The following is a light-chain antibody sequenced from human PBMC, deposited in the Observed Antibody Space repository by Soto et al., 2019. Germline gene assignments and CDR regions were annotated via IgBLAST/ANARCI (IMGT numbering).Light chain of an antibody. V-gene: IGKV1-33*01. CDR3: QQYDNLPRT. CDR1: QDINNY. Sequence: DIQMTQCPPSLSASAGDRATITCQARQDINNYLNCYQQTPGKAPNLLIDDTSNLETAAPLRFIGGGSATDFTFSIISLQPEDTSTYHCQQYDNLPRTFGQGTK. CDR2: DTS. J-gene: IGKJ2*01.